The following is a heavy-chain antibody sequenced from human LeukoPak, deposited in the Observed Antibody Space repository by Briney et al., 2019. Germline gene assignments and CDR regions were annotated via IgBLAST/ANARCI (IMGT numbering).Heavy chain of an antibody. CDR1: GGSISSSSYY. CDR3: ARADPIGGDYDGFDY. V-gene: IGHV4-39*01. D-gene: IGHD2-21*02. Sequence: PSETLSLTCTVSGGSISSSSYYWGWIRQPPGKGLEWIGSIYYSGSTYYNPSLKSRVTISVDTSKNQFSLKLSSVTAADTAVYYCARADPIGGDYDGFDYWGQGTLVTVSS. J-gene: IGHJ4*02. CDR2: IYYSGST.